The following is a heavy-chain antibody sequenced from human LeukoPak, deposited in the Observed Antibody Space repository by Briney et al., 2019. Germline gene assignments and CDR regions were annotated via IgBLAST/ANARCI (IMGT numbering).Heavy chain of an antibody. J-gene: IGHJ4*02. V-gene: IGHV3-21*01. CDR2: ISSSSSYI. CDR3: ARDWFGGTAMVYFDY. CDR1: GFTFSSYS. D-gene: IGHD5-18*01. Sequence: GGSLRLSCAASGFTFSSYSMNWVRQAPGKGLEWVSSISSSSSYIYYADSVKGRFTISRDNAKNSLYPQMNSLRAEDTAVYYCARDWFGGTAMVYFDYWGQGTLVTVSS.